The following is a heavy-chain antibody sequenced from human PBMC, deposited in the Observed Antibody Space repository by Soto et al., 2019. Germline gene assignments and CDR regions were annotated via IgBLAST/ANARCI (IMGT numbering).Heavy chain of an antibody. CDR2: IYYSGST. CDR3: ARLTGIAVAGPPDY. V-gene: IGHV4-59*08. D-gene: IGHD6-19*01. CDR1: GGSISSYY. J-gene: IGHJ4*02. Sequence: SETLSLTCTVSGGSISSYYWSWIRQPPGKGLEWIGYIYYSGSTNYNPSLKSRVTISVDTSKNQFSLKLSSVTAADTAVYYCARLTGIAVAGPPDYWGQGTLVTVSS.